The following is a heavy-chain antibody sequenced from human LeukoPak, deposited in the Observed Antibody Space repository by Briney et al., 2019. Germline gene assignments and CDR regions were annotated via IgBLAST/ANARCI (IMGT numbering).Heavy chain of an antibody. V-gene: IGHV1-2*02. CDR1: GYTFTGYY. CDR2: INPNSGGT. D-gene: IGHD2-8*01. Sequence: ASVKVSCKASGYTFTGYYMHWVRQAPGQGLEWMGWINPNSGGTYYAQKFQGRVTMTRDTSISTAYMELSRLRSDDTAVYYCARECYRVCYYYGMDVWGQGTTVTVSS. J-gene: IGHJ6*02. CDR3: ARECYRVCYYYGMDV.